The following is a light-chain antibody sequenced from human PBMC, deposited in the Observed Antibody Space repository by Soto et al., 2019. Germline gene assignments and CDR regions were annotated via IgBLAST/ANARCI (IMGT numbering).Light chain of an antibody. CDR2: EVS. CDR3: SSYTSSSTYV. Sequence: QSALTQPASVSGSPGQSITISCTGTSSDVGGYNYVSWYQQHPGKAPELMIYEVSNRPSGVSNRFSGSKSGNTASLTISGLQAEDEADYYCSSYTSSSTYVFGTGTKLTVL. CDR1: SSDVGGYNY. J-gene: IGLJ1*01. V-gene: IGLV2-14*01.